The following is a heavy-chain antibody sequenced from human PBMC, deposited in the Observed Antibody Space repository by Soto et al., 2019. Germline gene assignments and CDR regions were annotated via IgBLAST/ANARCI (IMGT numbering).Heavy chain of an antibody. Sequence: PGESLKISCKGSGYSFTSDWIGWVRQMPGKGLEWMGIIYPGDSDTRYSPSFQGQVTISADKSISTAYLQWSSLKASDTAMYYCARQRAAAGHYYGMDVWGQGTTVTVS. CDR2: IYPGDSDT. J-gene: IGHJ6*02. V-gene: IGHV5-51*01. CDR3: ARQRAAAGHYYGMDV. D-gene: IGHD6-13*01. CDR1: GYSFTSDW.